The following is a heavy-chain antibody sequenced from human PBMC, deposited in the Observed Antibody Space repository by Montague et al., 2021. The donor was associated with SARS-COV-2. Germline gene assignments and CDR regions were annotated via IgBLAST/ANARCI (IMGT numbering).Heavy chain of an antibody. D-gene: IGHD3-10*01. CDR1: GDSISSRSW. Sequence: SETLSLTCAVSGDSISSRSWWSWVRQSPGKGLEWIADVYHTGSTNYNASLASRVSLSVDKSNNQFSLKLTSVTAADTAVYYCARARGSHYMSWFDSWGQGTLVIVSS. V-gene: IGHV4-4*02. CDR3: ARARGSHYMSWFDS. J-gene: IGHJ5*01. CDR2: VYHTGST.